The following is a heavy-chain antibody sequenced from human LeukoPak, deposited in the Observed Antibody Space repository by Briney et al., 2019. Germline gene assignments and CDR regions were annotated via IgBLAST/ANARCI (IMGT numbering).Heavy chain of an antibody. CDR2: INPNSGGT. J-gene: IGHJ4*02. V-gene: IGHV1-2*04. D-gene: IGHD3-22*01. Sequence: ASVKVSCKASGYAFTGYYMHWVRQAPGQGLEWMGWINPNSGGTNYAQKFQGWVTMTRDTSISTAYMELSRLRSDDTAVYYCARDGFSGSSGPGGFDYWGQGTLVTVSS. CDR1: GYAFTGYY. CDR3: ARDGFSGSSGPGGFDY.